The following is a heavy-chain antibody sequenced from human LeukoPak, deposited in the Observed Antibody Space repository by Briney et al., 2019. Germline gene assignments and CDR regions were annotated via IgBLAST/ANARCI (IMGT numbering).Heavy chain of an antibody. CDR3: ARGAPYYYDGSGLYYFDY. CDR1: GFTFTTYN. J-gene: IGHJ4*02. V-gene: IGHV3-48*01. Sequence: GGSLRLSCAASGFTFTTYNMNWVPQAPGKGLEWISYYADSVKGRFTIPRDNGKNSLFLQMNSLRAEDTAVYYCARGAPYYYDGSGLYYFDYWGQGTLVTVSS. D-gene: IGHD3-22*01.